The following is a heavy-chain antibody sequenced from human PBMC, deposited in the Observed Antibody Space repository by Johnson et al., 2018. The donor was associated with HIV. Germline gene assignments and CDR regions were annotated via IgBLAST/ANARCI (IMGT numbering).Heavy chain of an antibody. D-gene: IGHD5-18*01. V-gene: IGHV3-15*05. Sequence: VQLVESGGGLVQPGGSLRLSCAASGFTFSNAWMSWVRQAPGKGLEWVGRIKSKTDGGTPDYAAPVKGRFTISRDDSKNTLYQQMNSLRAEDTALYYCAKDGYSYVVDAFDIWGQGTMVTVSS. J-gene: IGHJ3*02. CDR2: IKSKTDGGTP. CDR3: AKDGYSYVVDAFDI. CDR1: GFTFSNAW.